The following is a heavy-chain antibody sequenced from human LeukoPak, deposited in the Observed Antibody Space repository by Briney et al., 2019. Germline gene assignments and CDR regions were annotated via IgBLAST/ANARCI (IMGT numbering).Heavy chain of an antibody. Sequence: PSETLSLTCTVSGYSISSGYYWGWIRQPPGKGLEWIGSIYHSGSTYYNPSLKSRVTISVDTSKNQFSLKLSSVTAADTAVYYCASIIVATHVGYWGQGTLVTVSS. V-gene: IGHV4-38-2*02. J-gene: IGHJ4*02. CDR1: GYSISSGYY. CDR2: IYHSGST. D-gene: IGHD5-12*01. CDR3: ASIIVATHVGY.